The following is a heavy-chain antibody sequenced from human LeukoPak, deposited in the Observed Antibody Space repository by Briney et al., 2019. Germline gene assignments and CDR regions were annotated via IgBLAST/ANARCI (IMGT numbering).Heavy chain of an antibody. CDR3: ARDERGQPFDY. CDR2: ISAYNGNT. Sequence: ASVKVSCKASGYTFTNFNIDWVRQATGQGLEWMGWISAYNGNTNYAQKLQGRVTMTTDTSTSTAYMELRSLRSDDTAVYYCARDERGQPFDYWGQGTLVTVSS. V-gene: IGHV1-18*01. J-gene: IGHJ4*02. D-gene: IGHD2-2*01. CDR1: GYTFTNFN.